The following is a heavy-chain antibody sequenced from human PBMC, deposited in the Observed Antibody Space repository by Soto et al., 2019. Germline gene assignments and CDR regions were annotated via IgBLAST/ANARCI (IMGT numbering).Heavy chain of an antibody. CDR1: GYTFTTYA. Sequence: ASVKVSCKACGYTFTTYAIHWVRQAPGQRLEWMGWINAGNGKTKYSQKFQDRVTITRDTSATTAYMELSSLTSEDTAVYYCARAGDDCSTTSCYMIEYLGQATLVNVSS. CDR3: ARAGDDCSTTSCYMIEY. V-gene: IGHV1-3*01. J-gene: IGHJ4*02. CDR2: INAGNGKT. D-gene: IGHD2-2*02.